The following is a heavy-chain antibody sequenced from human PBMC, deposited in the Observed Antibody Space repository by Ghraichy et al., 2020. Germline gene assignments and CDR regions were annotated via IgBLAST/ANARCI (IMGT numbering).Heavy chain of an antibody. V-gene: IGHV3-49*04. Sequence: GGSLRLSCTASGFTLGDYATSWVRQAPGKGLEWVGFIRSKAYGGTTEYAASVEGRFTISRDESKTIAYLQMNSLKTEDTAVYYCTRDLTIPATTGGMDVWGQGTTVTVSS. J-gene: IGHJ6*02. CDR2: IRSKAYGGTT. D-gene: IGHD1-26*01. CDR1: GFTLGDYA. CDR3: TRDLTIPATTGGMDV.